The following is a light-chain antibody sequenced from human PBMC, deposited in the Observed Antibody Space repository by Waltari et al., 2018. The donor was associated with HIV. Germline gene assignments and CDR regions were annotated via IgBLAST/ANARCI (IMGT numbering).Light chain of an antibody. CDR2: GGD. CDR3: AVWDGSLRGGV. CDR1: ISHLGSNS. J-gene: IGLJ3*02. Sequence: QSVVTQPPSASGTRGQRVVISCSGSISHLGSNSVNWSQQVPGAAPKILIKGGDKRFSGVPDRFSGSKPATSAALAISELRSEDEADYYCAVWDGSLRGGVFGGGTKLTVL. V-gene: IGLV1-47*01.